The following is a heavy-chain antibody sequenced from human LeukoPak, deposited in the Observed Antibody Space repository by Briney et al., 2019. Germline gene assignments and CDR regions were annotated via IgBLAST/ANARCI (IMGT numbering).Heavy chain of an antibody. J-gene: IGHJ6*03. CDR2: IYHSGST. CDR1: GYSISSGYY. V-gene: IGHV4-38-2*02. D-gene: IGHD6-13*01. CDR3: ARVQGSSYQAIRRNYYYYMDV. Sequence: SETLSLTCTVSGYSISSGYYWGWIRQPPGKGLEWIGSIYHSGSTYYNPSLKSRVTISVDTSKNQFSLKLSSVTAADTAVYYCARVQGSSYQAIRRNYYYYMDVWGKGTTVTVSS.